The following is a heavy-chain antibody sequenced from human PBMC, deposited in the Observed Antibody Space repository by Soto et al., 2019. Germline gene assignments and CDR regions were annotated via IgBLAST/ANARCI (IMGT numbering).Heavy chain of an antibody. D-gene: IGHD5-12*01. J-gene: IGHJ4*02. CDR3: AKGRRGDGYKIFDY. V-gene: IGHV3-30*18. Sequence: GGSLRLSCAASGFTFSSYGMHWVRQAPGKGLEWVAVISYDGSNKYYVDSVKGRFTISRDNSKNTLYLQMNSLRAEDTAVYYCAKGRRGDGYKIFDYWGQGTLVTVSS. CDR1: GFTFSSYG. CDR2: ISYDGSNK.